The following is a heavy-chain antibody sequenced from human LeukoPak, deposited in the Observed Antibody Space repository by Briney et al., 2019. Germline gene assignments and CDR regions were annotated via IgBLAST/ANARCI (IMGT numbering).Heavy chain of an antibody. CDR3: TRDRTTITLFEL. V-gene: IGHV3-74*01. D-gene: IGHD4-11*01. CDR1: GFTFSSYW. Sequence: GGSLRLSCAVSGFTFSSYWMHWVRQVPGKGLVWVSRISPDGSTTGYADSVKGRFTASRDNARNTLYLQINSLRAEDSAVYYCTRDRTTITLFELWGQGTLVTVSS. J-gene: IGHJ4*02. CDR2: ISPDGSTT.